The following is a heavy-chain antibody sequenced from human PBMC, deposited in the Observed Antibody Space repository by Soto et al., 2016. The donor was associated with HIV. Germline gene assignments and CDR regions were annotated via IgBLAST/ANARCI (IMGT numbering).Heavy chain of an antibody. J-gene: IGHJ4*02. V-gene: IGHV3-21*01. D-gene: IGHD2-15*01. CDR2: ISSSSSYI. CDR3: ARDDLIDGYCSGGSCYRREDYFDY. Sequence: EVQLVESGGGLVKPGGSLRLSCAASGFTFSSYSMNWVRQAPGKGLEWVSSISSSSSYIYYADSVKGRFTISRDNAKNSLYLQMNSLRAEDTAVYYCARDDLIDGYCSGGSCYRREDYFDYWGQGTLVTVSS. CDR1: GFTFSSYS.